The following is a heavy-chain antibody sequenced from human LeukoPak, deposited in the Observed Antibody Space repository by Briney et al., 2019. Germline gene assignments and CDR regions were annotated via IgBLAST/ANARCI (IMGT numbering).Heavy chain of an antibody. CDR3: AREARYSSSWFQYNWFDP. D-gene: IGHD6-13*01. CDR2: INPNSGGT. Sequence: GASVKVSCKASGYTFTGYYMHWVRQAPGQGLEWMGWINPNSGGTNYAQKFQGRVTMTRDTSISTAYMELSRLRSDDTAVYYCAREARYSSSWFQYNWFDPWGQGTLVTVSS. V-gene: IGHV1-2*02. J-gene: IGHJ5*02. CDR1: GYTFTGYY.